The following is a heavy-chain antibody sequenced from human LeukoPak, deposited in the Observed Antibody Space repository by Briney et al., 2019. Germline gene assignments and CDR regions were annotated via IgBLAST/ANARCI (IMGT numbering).Heavy chain of an antibody. CDR3: AKVGDWNDAYYFDY. J-gene: IGHJ4*02. Sequence: PGGSLRLSCAASGFSFSSYAMSWVRQAPGKGLEWVSANSGSGGSAYYADSVKGRFTISRDNSKNTLYLQMNSLRAEDTAVYYRAKVGDWNDAYYFDYWGQGTLVTVSS. CDR1: GFSFSSYA. CDR2: NSGSGGSA. V-gene: IGHV3-23*01. D-gene: IGHD1-1*01.